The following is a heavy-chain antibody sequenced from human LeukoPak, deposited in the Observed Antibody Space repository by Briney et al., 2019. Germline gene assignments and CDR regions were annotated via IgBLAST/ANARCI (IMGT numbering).Heavy chain of an antibody. CDR2: NYHIGST. CDR3: ARGTYGYYMDV. Sequence: SETLSLTCGVSGYSISRGYYWAWIRQPPGKGLEWIGTNYHIGSTYYNPSLESRVTISLDTSKNQFSLKLSSVTAADTAVYFCARGTYGYYMDVWGKGTTVTVSS. J-gene: IGHJ6*03. V-gene: IGHV4-38-2*01. D-gene: IGHD4-17*01. CDR1: GYSISRGYY.